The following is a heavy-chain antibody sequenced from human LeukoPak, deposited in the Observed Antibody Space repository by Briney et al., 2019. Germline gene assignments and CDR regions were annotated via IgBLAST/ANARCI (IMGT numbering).Heavy chain of an antibody. D-gene: IGHD4-17*01. V-gene: IGHV3-20*04. Sequence: SGGSLRLSCAASGFTFDDYGMRWVRQAPGKGLGWGSVINWNGGSTGYADSVKGRFTVSRDNGKKLVHLQLNSLRAEDTAVYFCARIPHPDYADAQWGQGTLVIVSS. CDR1: GFTFDDYG. CDR3: ARIPHPDYADAQ. J-gene: IGHJ4*02. CDR2: INWNGGST.